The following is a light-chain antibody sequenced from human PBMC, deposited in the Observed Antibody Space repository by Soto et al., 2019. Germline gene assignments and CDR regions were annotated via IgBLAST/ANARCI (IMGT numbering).Light chain of an antibody. CDR3: QQYGSSPVT. V-gene: IGKV3-20*01. Sequence: EIVVTQSPATLSLSPGERATLSCRASQSVSNSYLAWHQQKPGQAPRLLISGPSSRATGIPDRFSGSGSGTDFTLTISRLEPEDFAVYYCQQYGSSPVTFGPGTKVDIK. CDR1: QSVSNSY. J-gene: IGKJ1*01. CDR2: GPS.